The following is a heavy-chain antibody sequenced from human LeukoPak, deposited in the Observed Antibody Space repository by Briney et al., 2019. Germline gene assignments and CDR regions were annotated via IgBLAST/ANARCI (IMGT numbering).Heavy chain of an antibody. D-gene: IGHD3-22*01. V-gene: IGHV1-3*04. CDR2: INTGKGNS. CDR1: GYTFTNYG. Sequence: ASVKVSCKTSGYTFTNYGMHWVRQAPRQSPEWMGWINTGKGNSKSSQKFRDRVTLTRDTSASTAYMELNSLSSEDTAVYYCARVPLDDASGHYYPHWGQGTLVTVSS. CDR3: ARVPLDDASGHYYPH. J-gene: IGHJ1*01.